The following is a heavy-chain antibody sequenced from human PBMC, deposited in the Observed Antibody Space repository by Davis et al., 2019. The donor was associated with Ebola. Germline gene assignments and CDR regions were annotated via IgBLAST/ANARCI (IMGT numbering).Heavy chain of an antibody. D-gene: IGHD2-15*01. V-gene: IGHV3-30-3*01. CDR3: ARDGETLYCSGGSCYPNRPFDY. CDR2: MSLDGRNT. CDR1: GFTFNSYP. Sequence: PGGSLRLSCAASGFTFNSYPPHWVRQTPGKGLEWVAVMSLDGRNTYYADSVKGRFTISRDNSKNTLYLQMNSLRAEDTAVYYCARDGETLYCSGGSCYPNRPFDYWGQGTLVTVSS. J-gene: IGHJ4*02.